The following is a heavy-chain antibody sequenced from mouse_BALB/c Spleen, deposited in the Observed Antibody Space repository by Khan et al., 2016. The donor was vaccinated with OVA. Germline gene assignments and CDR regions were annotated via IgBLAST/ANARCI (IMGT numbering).Heavy chain of an antibody. CDR2: INPKNGGT. V-gene: IGHV1-18*01. Sequence: EVQLQQSGPELVKPGASVKISCKPSGYTFPEYTVHWVKQSLGKSPDWIGVINPKNGGTAYNQKFKGKATLTVDKSSSTAYMEFRSLTSEDSAVYYCARDAGRSWGQGTSVTVAS. CDR3: ARDAGRS. J-gene: IGHJ4*01. CDR1: GYTFPEYT. D-gene: IGHD3-3*01.